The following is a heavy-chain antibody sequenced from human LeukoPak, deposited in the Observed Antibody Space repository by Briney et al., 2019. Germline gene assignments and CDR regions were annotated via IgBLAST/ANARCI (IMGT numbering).Heavy chain of an antibody. V-gene: IGHV3-30*02. CDR1: GFTFSSYG. CDR2: IRYDGSNK. J-gene: IGHJ4*02. D-gene: IGHD3-22*01. Sequence: GGSLRLSCAASGFTFSSYGMHWVRQAPGEGLDWVAFIRYDGSNKYYADSVKGRFTISRDNSKNTLYLQMNSLRAEDTAVYYCARDSYYYDASGNYVYYFDYWGQGTLVTVSS. CDR3: ARDSYYYDASGNYVYYFDY.